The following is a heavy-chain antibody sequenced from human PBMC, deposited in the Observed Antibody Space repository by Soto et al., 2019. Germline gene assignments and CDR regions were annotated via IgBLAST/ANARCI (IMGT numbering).Heavy chain of an antibody. J-gene: IGHJ4*02. CDR3: AKDIAYCSGDCYGNFDY. D-gene: IGHD2-21*02. CDR1: GFTFSTYA. CDR2: ITSGGST. Sequence: VQLLESGGGLVQPGGSLRLSCAASGFTFSTYAMSWVRPAPGKGLEWVSVITSGGSTNDADSVKGRFTITRDNTKTTLYLQMTSLRGVATAVYYCAKDIAYCSGDCYGNFDYWGQGTLVTVSS. V-gene: IGHV3-23*01.